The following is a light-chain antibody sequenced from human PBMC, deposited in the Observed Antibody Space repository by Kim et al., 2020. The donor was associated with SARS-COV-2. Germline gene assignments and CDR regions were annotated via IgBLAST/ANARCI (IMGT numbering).Light chain of an antibody. V-gene: IGLV1-44*01. Sequence: GQRVTIPCSGRCSNVGRHYVNWYQQPPGTAPKVFIYNVIQRPSGVPDRFSGSRSGTSASLAISGLQSEDEADYYCATWDVSLNGWVFGGGTQLTVL. J-gene: IGLJ3*02. CDR1: CSNVGRHY. CDR2: NVI. CDR3: ATWDVSLNGWV.